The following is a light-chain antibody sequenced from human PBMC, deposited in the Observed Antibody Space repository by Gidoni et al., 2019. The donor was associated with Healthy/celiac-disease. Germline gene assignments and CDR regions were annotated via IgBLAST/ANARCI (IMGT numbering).Light chain of an antibody. V-gene: IGLV1-47*01. CDR2: RNN. CDR1: SSNIGSNY. Sequence: QSVLTQPPSASGTPAQRVTISCSGSSSNIGSNYVYWYQQLPGTAPKLLIYRNNQRPSGVPDRFSGSKSGTAASLAISGLRSEDEADYYWAAWDDSLSGWVFGGGTKLTVL. CDR3: AAWDDSLSGWV. J-gene: IGLJ3*02.